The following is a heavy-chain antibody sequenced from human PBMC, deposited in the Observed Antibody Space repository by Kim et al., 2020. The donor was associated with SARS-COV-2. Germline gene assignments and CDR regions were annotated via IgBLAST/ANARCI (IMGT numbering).Heavy chain of an antibody. CDR3: AKDRNNHGLYYFDY. D-gene: IGHD1-1*01. CDR1: GFTFDDYA. J-gene: IGHJ4*02. CDR2: ISWDGGST. V-gene: IGHV3-43D*03. Sequence: GGSLRLSCAASGFTFDDYAMHWVRQAPGKGLEWVSLISWDGGSTYYADSVKGRFTISRDNSKNSLYLQMNSLRAEDTALYYCAKDRNNHGLYYFDYWGQGTLVTVSS.